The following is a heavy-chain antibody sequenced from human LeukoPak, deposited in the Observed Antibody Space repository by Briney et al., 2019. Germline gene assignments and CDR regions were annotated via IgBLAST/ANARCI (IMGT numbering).Heavy chain of an antibody. D-gene: IGHD6-19*01. V-gene: IGHV1-69*13. J-gene: IGHJ4*02. CDR1: GGTFSSYA. Sequence: SVKVSCKASGGTFSSYAISWVRQAPGQGLEWMGGIIPIFGTANYAQKFQGRVTITADESTSTAYMELSSLRSEDTAVYYCAKDLAVAGFLDYWGQGTLVTVSS. CDR3: AKDLAVAGFLDY. CDR2: IIPIFGTA.